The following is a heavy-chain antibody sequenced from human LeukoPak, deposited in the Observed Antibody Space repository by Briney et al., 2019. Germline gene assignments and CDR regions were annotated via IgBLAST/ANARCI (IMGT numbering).Heavy chain of an antibody. V-gene: IGHV3-30*02. CDR1: GFTFSSYG. CDR2: IRYDENNK. D-gene: IGHD6-13*01. CDR3: AKVDGPAAAPFDY. J-gene: IGHJ4*02. Sequence: GGSLRLSCAASGFTFSSYGMHWVRQAPGKGLEWVAFIRYDENNKYYADSVKGRFTISRDNSNNMLYLQINSLRPEDTAMYYCAKVDGPAAAPFDYWGQGTLVTVSS.